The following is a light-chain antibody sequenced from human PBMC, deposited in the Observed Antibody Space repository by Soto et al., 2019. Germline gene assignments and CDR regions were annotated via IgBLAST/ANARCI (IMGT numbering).Light chain of an antibody. CDR3: QQYNDWPLT. Sequence: EVVMTQSPGTLSVALGESATLSCRASQSVDGYLAWYQQKPGQATRLLIYGASTRVTGIPDRVSGSGSGTEVTLTISSLQSEDFALYYCQQYNDWPLTCGGGTKVDIK. V-gene: IGKV3-15*01. CDR1: QSVDGY. J-gene: IGKJ4*01. CDR2: GAS.